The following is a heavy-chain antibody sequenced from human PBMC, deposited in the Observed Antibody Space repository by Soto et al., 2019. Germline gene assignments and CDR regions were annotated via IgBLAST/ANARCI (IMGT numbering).Heavy chain of an antibody. CDR2: IIPIFGTA. J-gene: IGHJ6*02. D-gene: IGHD6-19*01. V-gene: IGHV1-69*13. Sequence: SVKVSCKAPRVTFSKFIVTWVRQAPGLGLEWVGGIIPIFGTANYAQKFQGRVTITADESTSTSYMEVNNLRSEDTAVYYCAKVRYSSPMGYYYGMDVWG. CDR1: RVTFSKFI. CDR3: AKVRYSSPMGYYYGMDV.